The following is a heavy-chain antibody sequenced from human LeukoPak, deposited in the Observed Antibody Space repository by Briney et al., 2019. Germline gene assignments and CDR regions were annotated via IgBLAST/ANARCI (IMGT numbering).Heavy chain of an antibody. CDR3: ARGLLDIVVVVEYYYYYYMDV. CDR2: INPSGGST. D-gene: IGHD2-15*01. CDR1: GYTFTSYY. Sequence: ASVKVSCKASGYTFTSYYMHWVRQAPGQGLEWMGIINPSGGSTSYAQKFQGRVTMTRDTSTSTVYMELSSLRSEDTAVYYCARGLLDIVVVVEYYYYYYMDVWGKGTTVTVSS. V-gene: IGHV1-46*01. J-gene: IGHJ6*03.